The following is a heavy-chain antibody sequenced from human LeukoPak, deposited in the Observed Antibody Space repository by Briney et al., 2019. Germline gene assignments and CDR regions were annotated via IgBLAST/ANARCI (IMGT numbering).Heavy chain of an antibody. D-gene: IGHD6-6*01. CDR2: IRSKANSYAT. CDR1: GFTFSGSA. Sequence: GGSLKLSCAASGFTFSGSAMHWVRQASGKGLEWVGRIRSKANSYATAYAAPVKGRFTISRDDSKNTAYLQMNSLKTEDTAVYYCTSSSIAARPVDYWGQGTLVTVSS. J-gene: IGHJ4*02. CDR3: TSSSIAARPVDY. V-gene: IGHV3-73*01.